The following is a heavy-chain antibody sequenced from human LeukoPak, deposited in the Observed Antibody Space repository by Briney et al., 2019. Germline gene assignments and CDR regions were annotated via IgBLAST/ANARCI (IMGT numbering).Heavy chain of an antibody. V-gene: IGHV3-23*01. J-gene: IGHJ4*02. Sequence: GGSLRLSCAASGFTFSSYAMSGVRQAPGKGLEWVSDISGSGGSTYYADSVKGRFTISRDNSKNTLYLQMNSLRAEDTAVYYCAKDKRVVPEWWGQGTLVTVSS. CDR1: GFTFSSYA. CDR2: ISGSGGST. CDR3: AKDKRVVPEW. D-gene: IGHD2-2*01.